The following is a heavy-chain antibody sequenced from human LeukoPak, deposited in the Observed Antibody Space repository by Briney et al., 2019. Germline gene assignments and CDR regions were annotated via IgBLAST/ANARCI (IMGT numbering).Heavy chain of an antibody. CDR2: IKNDGSEK. V-gene: IGHV3-7*01. CDR3: ARTSGSLELIVIINGGYFDS. Sequence: HPGGSLRLSCVVSGFTFSSHWMSWVRQAPGKGLEWVANIKNDGSEKYYGDAVKGRFTISRDNAEYSLYLQMNSLTVEDTAVYYCARTSGSLELIVIINGGYFDSWGQGTLVTVSS. D-gene: IGHD3-22*01. J-gene: IGHJ4*02. CDR1: GFTFSSHW.